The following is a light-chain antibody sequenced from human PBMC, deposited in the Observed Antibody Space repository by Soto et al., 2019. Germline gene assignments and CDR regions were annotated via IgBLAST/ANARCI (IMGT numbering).Light chain of an antibody. CDR3: QQYKSYST. V-gene: IGKV1-5*01. Sequence: IQMTQSPSTLSASVGARVTITCRASQSISRWLAWYKKKPGKAPKLLIYDASTLQSGVPSRLSGSGSGTEFTLTISSMKPDDFATYYCQQYKSYSTFGGGTKVDI. CDR1: QSISRW. J-gene: IGKJ4*01. CDR2: DAS.